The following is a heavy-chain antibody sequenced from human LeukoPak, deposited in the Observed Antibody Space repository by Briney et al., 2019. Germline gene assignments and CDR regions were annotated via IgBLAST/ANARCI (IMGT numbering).Heavy chain of an antibody. D-gene: IGHD4-17*01. Sequence: PSETLSLTGTVSGGPICNYYWSWIRQPAGKGLEWIGRIYTSGSTNYNPSLKSRVTMSVDTSKNQFSLKLSSVTAADTAVYYCARDRDYGDLYYFDYWGQGTLVTVSS. CDR2: IYTSGST. J-gene: IGHJ4*02. CDR1: GGPICNYY. CDR3: ARDRDYGDLYYFDY. V-gene: IGHV4-4*07.